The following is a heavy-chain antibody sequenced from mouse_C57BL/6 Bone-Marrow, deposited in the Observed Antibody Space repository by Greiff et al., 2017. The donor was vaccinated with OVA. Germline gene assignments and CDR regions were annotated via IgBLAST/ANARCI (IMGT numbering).Heavy chain of an antibody. J-gene: IGHJ3*01. D-gene: IGHD1-1*02. V-gene: IGHV1-81*01. CDR1: GYTFTSYG. CDR2: IYPRSGNT. CDR3: ARRVAGFAY. Sequence: QVQLQQSGAELARPGASVKLSCTASGYTFTSYGISWVKQRTGQGLEWIGEIYPRSGNTYYNEKVKGKATLTADKSSSTAYMELRSLTSEDSAVYFCARRVAGFAYWGQGTLVTVSA.